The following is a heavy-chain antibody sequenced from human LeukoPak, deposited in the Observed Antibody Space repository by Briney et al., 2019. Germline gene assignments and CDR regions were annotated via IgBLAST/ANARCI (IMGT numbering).Heavy chain of an antibody. Sequence: GRSLRLSCAASGFTFSSYGMHWVRQAPGKGLEWVAVIWYGGSNKYYADSVKGRFTISRDNSKNTLYLQMNSLRAEDTAVYYCAKDELGYCSSTSCFPGYFQHWGQGTLVTVSS. V-gene: IGHV3-30*18. CDR1: GFTFSSYG. D-gene: IGHD2-2*01. J-gene: IGHJ1*01. CDR2: IWYGGSNK. CDR3: AKDELGYCSSTSCFPGYFQH.